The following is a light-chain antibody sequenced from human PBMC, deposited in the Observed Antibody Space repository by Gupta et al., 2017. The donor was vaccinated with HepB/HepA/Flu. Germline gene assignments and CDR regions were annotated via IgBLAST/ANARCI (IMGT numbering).Light chain of an antibody. V-gene: IGLV1-40*01. CDR3: QSHDSSRSGNWV. CDR1: SSINGAGYD. Sequence: QSVLTQPPSLSEAPGQRVTISCTGNSSINGAGYDVHWYQHLPGTAPKLVIYANSNRPVGIPDRFSGSKSGTSATLAITGLQAEDEADYYCQSHDSSRSGNWVFGGGTKLTVL. J-gene: IGLJ3*02. CDR2: ANS.